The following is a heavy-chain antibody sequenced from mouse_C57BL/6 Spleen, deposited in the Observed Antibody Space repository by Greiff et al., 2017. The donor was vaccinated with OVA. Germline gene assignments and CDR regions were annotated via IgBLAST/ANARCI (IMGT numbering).Heavy chain of an antibody. CDR1: GYAFTNYL. V-gene: IGHV1-54*01. CDR3: ARQGPYEYDGLHWYFDF. D-gene: IGHD2-4*01. J-gene: IGHJ1*03. CDR2: INPGSGGT. Sequence: QVQLQQSGAELVRPGTSVKVSCKASGYAFTNYLIEWVKQRPGQGLEWIGVINPGSGGTNYNEKFKGKATLTADKSSSTAYMQLSSLTSEDSAGYFSARQGPYEYDGLHWYFDFWGTGTTVTVSS.